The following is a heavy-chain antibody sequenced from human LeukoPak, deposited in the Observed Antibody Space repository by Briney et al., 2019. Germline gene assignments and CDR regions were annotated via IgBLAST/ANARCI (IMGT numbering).Heavy chain of an antibody. V-gene: IGHV1-3*01. D-gene: IGHD3-3*01. J-gene: IGHJ3*02. CDR3: ARMVSWAFGVVIDAFDI. CDR2: INAGNGNT. CDR1: GYTFTSYA. Sequence: ASVNVSCKASGYTFTSYAMHWVRQAPGQRLEWMGWINAGNGNTKYSQKFQGRVTITRDTSASTAYMELSSLRSEDTAVYYCARMVSWAFGVVIDAFDIWGQGTMVTVSS.